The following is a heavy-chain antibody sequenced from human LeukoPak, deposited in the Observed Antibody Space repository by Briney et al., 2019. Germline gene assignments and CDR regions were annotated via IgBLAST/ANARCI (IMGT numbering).Heavy chain of an antibody. D-gene: IGHD3-10*01. CDR3: AITLIRGEFDY. CDR2: INPSGGST. Sequence: ASVKVSCKASGGTFSSYAISWVRQAPGQGLEWMGIINPSGGSTSYAQKFQGRVTMTRDTSTSTVYMELSSLRSEDTAVYYCAITLIRGEFDYWGQGTLVTVSS. V-gene: IGHV1-46*01. J-gene: IGHJ4*02. CDR1: GGTFSSYA.